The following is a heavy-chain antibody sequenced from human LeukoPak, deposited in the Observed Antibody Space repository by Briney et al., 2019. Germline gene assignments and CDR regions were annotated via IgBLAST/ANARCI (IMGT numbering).Heavy chain of an antibody. CDR2: IYYSGST. CDR1: GGSISSSSYY. Sequence: SETLSVTCTVSGGSISSSSYYWGWIRQPPGKGLEWIGSIYYSGSTYYNPSLKSRVTISVDTSKNQFSLKLSSVTAADTAVYYCARDNHMVRGVIYHWGQGTLVTVSS. V-gene: IGHV4-39*07. CDR3: ARDNHMVRGVIYH. J-gene: IGHJ5*02. D-gene: IGHD3-10*01.